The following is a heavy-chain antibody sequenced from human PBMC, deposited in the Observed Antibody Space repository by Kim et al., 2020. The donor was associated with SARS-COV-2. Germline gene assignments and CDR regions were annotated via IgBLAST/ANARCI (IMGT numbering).Heavy chain of an antibody. CDR2: GDSI. Sequence: GDSISYAHKFQGRVTVTRDTSTSTVFLELSSLRSEDTAVYYCATEYSDLGYWGQGTLVTVSS. D-gene: IGHD3-16*01. J-gene: IGHJ4*02. V-gene: IGHV1-46*01. CDR3: ATEYSDLGY.